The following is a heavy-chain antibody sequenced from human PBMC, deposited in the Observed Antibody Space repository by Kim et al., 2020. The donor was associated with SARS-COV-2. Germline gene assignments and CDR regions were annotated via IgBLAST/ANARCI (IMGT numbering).Heavy chain of an antibody. D-gene: IGHD5-12*01. J-gene: IGHJ4*02. CDR1: GFSFSSYA. CDR2: LTGSGGDR. CDR3: AKDSGNDPTPADF. V-gene: IGHV3-23*01. Sequence: GGSLRLSCAASGFSFSSYAMSWVRQAPGKGLEWVSGLTGSGGDRYYIDSVKGRFTISRDNSKNTLFLQMDSLRGDDTGMYYCAKDSGNDPTPADFWGLGTLVTVSS.